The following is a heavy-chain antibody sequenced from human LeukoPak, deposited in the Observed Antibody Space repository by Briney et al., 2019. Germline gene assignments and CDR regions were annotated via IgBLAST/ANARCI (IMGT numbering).Heavy chain of an antibody. J-gene: IGHJ4*02. Sequence: PGGSLSLSCAASGFTFSSYWMHWVRQAPGKGLVWVSRINTDGSSTNYADSVKGRSTISRDNAKNTLYLQMNSLRAEDTAVYYCLATVGSYLPDFWGQGTLVTVSS. CDR3: LATVGSYLPDF. V-gene: IGHV3-74*01. CDR2: INTDGSST. D-gene: IGHD1-26*01. CDR1: GFTFSSYW.